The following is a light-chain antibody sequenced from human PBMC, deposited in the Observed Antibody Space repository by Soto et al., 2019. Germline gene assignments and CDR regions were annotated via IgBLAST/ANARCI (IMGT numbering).Light chain of an antibody. V-gene: IGLV2-14*01. J-gene: IGLJ1*01. Sequence: QSALTQPPSVSGSPGQSITISCTGTSSDVGGYNYVSWYQQHPGKAPKLMIYEVSNQPSGVSNRFSGSKSGNTASLTISGLQAEDEADYYCSSYTSSSALVFGTGTKVTVL. CDR2: EVS. CDR3: SSYTSSSALV. CDR1: SSDVGGYNY.